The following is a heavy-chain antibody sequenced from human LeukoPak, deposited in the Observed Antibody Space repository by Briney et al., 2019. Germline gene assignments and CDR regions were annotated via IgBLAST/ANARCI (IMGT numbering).Heavy chain of an antibody. CDR3: ARVRILGVVIFDY. D-gene: IGHD3-3*01. CDR1: GGSISSYY. V-gene: IGHV4-59*01. J-gene: IGHJ4*02. CDR2: IYYSGST. Sequence: PSETLSLTCTVSGGSISSYYWSWIRQPPGKGLEWIGYIYYSGSTNYNPPLKSRVTITVDTSKNQFSLKLTSVTAADTAVYLCARVRILGVVIFDYWGQGTLVTVSS.